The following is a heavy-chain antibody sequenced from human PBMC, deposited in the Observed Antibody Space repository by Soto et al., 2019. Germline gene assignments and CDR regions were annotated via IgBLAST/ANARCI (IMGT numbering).Heavy chain of an antibody. J-gene: IGHJ4*02. CDR2: ISYDGSNK. D-gene: IGHD2-15*01. CDR3: ARGGTARPGNGWH. CDR1: GFTFSSYA. V-gene: IGHV3-30-3*01. Sequence: QVQLVESGGGVVQPGRSLRLSCAASGFTFSSYAMHWVRQAPGKGLEWVAVISYDGSNKYYADSVKGRFTISRDNSKNTLYLQMNSLRAEDTAVYYCARGGTARPGNGWHWGQGTLVTVSS.